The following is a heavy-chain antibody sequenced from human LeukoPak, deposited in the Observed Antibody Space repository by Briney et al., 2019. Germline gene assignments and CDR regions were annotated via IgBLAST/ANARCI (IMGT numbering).Heavy chain of an antibody. D-gene: IGHD3-10*01. J-gene: IGHJ4*02. CDR3: ASWPGAWYGEDS. V-gene: IGHV3-23*01. CDR2: FSDSDYGT. Sequence: PGGSLRLSCAASGFTFSSHAMSWVRQAPGKGLEWVATFSDSDYGTYYADSVKGRFTISRDNSKNTLYLQMDSLRAEDTAVYYCASWPGAWYGEDSWGQGTLVTVSS. CDR1: GFTFSSHA.